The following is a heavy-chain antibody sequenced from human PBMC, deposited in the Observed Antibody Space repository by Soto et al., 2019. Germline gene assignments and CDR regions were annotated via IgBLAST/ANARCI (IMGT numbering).Heavy chain of an antibody. Sequence: GWSLRLSCAGSGVTVSDHDIDGVRQAPGKGLEWVGRSRDKPQGYSTAYAASVKGRFTTSRDESKNSAYLQMNSLKTEDTAVYYCVRATYFSDSSGYTRCLDYWGQGTLVTVSS. J-gene: IGHJ4*02. CDR1: GVTVSDHD. CDR3: VRATYFSDSSGYTRCLDY. V-gene: IGHV3-72*01. CDR2: SRDKPQGYST. D-gene: IGHD3-22*01.